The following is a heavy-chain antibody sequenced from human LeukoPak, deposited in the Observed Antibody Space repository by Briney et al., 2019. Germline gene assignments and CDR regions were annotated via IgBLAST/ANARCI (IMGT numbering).Heavy chain of an antibody. D-gene: IGHD3-22*01. CDR1: GYTLTELS. J-gene: IGHJ6*03. CDR3: ATAVRPSSGRLFYYYYYYMDV. CDR2: FDPEDGET. V-gene: IGHV1-24*01. Sequence: EASVKVSCKVSGYTLTELSMHWVRQAPGKGLEWMGGFDPEDGETIYAQKFQGRVTMTEDTSTDTAYMELSSLRSEDTAVYYCATAVRPSSGRLFYYYYYYMDVWGKGTTVTVSS.